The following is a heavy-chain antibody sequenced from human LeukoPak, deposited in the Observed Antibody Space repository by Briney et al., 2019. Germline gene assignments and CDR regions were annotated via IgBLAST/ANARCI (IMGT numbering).Heavy chain of an antibody. V-gene: IGHV3-23*01. CDR1: GFTFSSYA. CDR3: ARILPYSSSWVFDY. J-gene: IGHJ4*02. Sequence: GGSLRLSCAASGFTFSSYAMSWVRQAPGRGLEWVSTISGSGGSAYYADSVKGRFTISRDNSKNTLYLQMNSLRAEDTAVYHCARILPYSSSWVFDYWGQGTLVTVSS. CDR2: ISGSGGSA. D-gene: IGHD6-13*01.